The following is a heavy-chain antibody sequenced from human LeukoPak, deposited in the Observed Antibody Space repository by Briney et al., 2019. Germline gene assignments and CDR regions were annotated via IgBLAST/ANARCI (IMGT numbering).Heavy chain of an antibody. Sequence: PGGSLRLSCAASGFTFSSYSMNWVRQAPGKGLEWVSSISSSSSYIYYADSVKGRFTISRDNAKNSLYLQMNSLRAEDTAVYYCAREGIAAAGTGGDYWGQGTLVTVSS. V-gene: IGHV3-21*01. D-gene: IGHD6-13*01. CDR1: GFTFSSYS. CDR2: ISSSSSYI. J-gene: IGHJ4*02. CDR3: AREGIAAAGTGGDY.